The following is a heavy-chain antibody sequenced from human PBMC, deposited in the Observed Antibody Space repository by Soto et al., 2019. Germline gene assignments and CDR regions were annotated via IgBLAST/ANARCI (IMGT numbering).Heavy chain of an antibody. CDR2: ISGSSNST. CDR3: AKDREQWGAFDI. J-gene: IGHJ3*02. Sequence: HPGGSLRLSCGASGFTFRNYAVTWVRQAPGKGLEWVSTISGSSNSTYYADSVKGRFTISRDNSKNTLYLRMNSLRVEDTAVYYCAKDREQWGAFDIWGQGTMVTVSS. D-gene: IGHD2-8*01. CDR1: GFTFRNYA. V-gene: IGHV3-23*01.